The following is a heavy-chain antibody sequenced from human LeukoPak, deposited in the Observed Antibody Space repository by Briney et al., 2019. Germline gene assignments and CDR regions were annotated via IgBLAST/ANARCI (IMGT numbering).Heavy chain of an antibody. CDR2: IYHSGST. Sequence: SETLSLTCTVSGGSLSSGGYYWSWIRQPPGKGLEWIGYIYHSGSTYYNPSLKSRVTISVDTSKNQFSLKLSSVTAADTAVYYCARVVATGSRDAFDIWGQGTMVTVSS. CDR3: ARVVATGSRDAFDI. D-gene: IGHD5-12*01. CDR1: GGSLSSGGYY. J-gene: IGHJ3*02. V-gene: IGHV4-30-2*02.